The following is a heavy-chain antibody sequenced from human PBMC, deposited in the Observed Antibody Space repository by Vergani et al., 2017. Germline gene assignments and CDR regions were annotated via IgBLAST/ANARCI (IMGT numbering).Heavy chain of an antibody. D-gene: IGHD3-3*01. CDR3: ARSRSDFFDN. J-gene: IGHJ4*02. V-gene: IGHV3-30*01. CDR2: ISYDGSNK. CDR1: GFTFSSYA. Sequence: QVQLVESGGGVVQPGRSLRLSCAASGFTFSSYAMHWVRQAPGKGLEWVAVISYDGSNKYYADSVKGRFTISRDNSKNTLYLQMNSLRAEDTAVYYCARSRSDFFDNWGQGTLVTVSS.